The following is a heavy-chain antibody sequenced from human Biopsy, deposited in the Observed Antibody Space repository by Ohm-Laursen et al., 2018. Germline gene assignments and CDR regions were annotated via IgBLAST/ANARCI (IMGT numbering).Heavy chain of an antibody. V-gene: IGHV1-69*04. CDR3: ASLEDRTFDK. J-gene: IGHJ4*02. CDR1: GGTLITYA. Sequence: SVKVSCKASGGTLITYAISWVRQAPGQGLEWMGRIIPILHVPTYAQSFQGRVTINADKSTSTAYMELSGLRSEDTAVYYCASLEDRTFDKWGQGTLVTVSS. CDR2: IIPILHVP.